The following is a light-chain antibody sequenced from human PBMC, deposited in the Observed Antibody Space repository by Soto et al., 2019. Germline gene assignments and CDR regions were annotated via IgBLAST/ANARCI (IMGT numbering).Light chain of an antibody. CDR1: SSNVGSNT. Sequence: VLTQPPSASGTPGQRVTISCSGSSSNVGSNTVNWYQQLPGTAPKLLLYNDNQRPSGVPDRFSGSRSGTSASLAINGLQSEDEADYYCAAWDDSLNGRVFGGGTKVTVL. J-gene: IGLJ3*02. V-gene: IGLV1-44*01. CDR2: NDN. CDR3: AAWDDSLNGRV.